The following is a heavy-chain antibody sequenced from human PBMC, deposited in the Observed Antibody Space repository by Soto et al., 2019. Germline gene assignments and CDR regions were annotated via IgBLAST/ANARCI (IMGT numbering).Heavy chain of an antibody. J-gene: IGHJ4*02. Sequence: SQTLSLTCDISGDRVSNNSADWNWIRQSPSRGLEWLGRTFYRSKWYNDYAVSVKSRITINPDTSKNQFSLQLNSVTPEDTAVYYCARGMAGPFDYWGQGTLVTVSS. V-gene: IGHV6-1*01. CDR3: ARGMAGPFDY. CDR2: TFYRSKWYN. CDR1: GDRVSNNSAD. D-gene: IGHD6-19*01.